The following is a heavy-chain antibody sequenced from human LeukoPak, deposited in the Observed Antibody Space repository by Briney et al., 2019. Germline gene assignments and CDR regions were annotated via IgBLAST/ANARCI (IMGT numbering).Heavy chain of an antibody. Sequence: SVKVSCKASGGTFSSYAISWVRQAPGQGLEWMGGIIPIFGTANYAQKFQGRVTITADESTSTAYMELSSLRSEDTAVYYCASGPLSSSRRYYFDYWGQGTLVTVSS. CDR3: ASGPLSSSRRYYFDY. CDR2: IIPIFGTA. CDR1: GGTFSSYA. D-gene: IGHD6-6*01. V-gene: IGHV1-69*13. J-gene: IGHJ4*02.